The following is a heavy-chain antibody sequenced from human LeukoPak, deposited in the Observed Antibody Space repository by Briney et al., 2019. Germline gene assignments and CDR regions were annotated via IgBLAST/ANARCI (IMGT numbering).Heavy chain of an antibody. CDR2: ISSSSSYI. V-gene: IGHV3-21*01. J-gene: IGHJ4*02. CDR3: ARDPPGYSSGWTDY. CDR1: GFTFSSYS. D-gene: IGHD6-19*01. Sequence: GGSLRFSCAASGFTFSSYSMNWVRQAPGKGLEWVSSISSSSSYIYYADSVKGRFTISRDNAKNSLYLQMNSLRAEDTAVYYCARDPPGYSSGWTDYWGQGTLVTVSS.